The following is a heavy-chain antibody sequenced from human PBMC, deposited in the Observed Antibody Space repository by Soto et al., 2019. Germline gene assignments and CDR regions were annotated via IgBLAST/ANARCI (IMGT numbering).Heavy chain of an antibody. J-gene: IGHJ4*02. CDR2: IYFTGTS. CDR3: VRREAVAGSQFDF. Sequence: SETLSVTCTVSGGFLSSGSFFWGWIRQAPGKGLEWIGHIYFTGTSSYSPSLKSRVTMFVDTSKNNFSLRLTSVTAADTAVYYCVRREAVAGSQFDFWGQGTLVT. D-gene: IGHD6-19*01. V-gene: IGHV4-39*02. CDR1: GGFLSSGSFF.